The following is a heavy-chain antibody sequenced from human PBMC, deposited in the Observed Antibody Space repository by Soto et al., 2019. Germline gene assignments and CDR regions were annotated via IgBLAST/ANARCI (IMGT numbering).Heavy chain of an antibody. CDR1: GFTFSSYW. Sequence: GGSLRLSCAASGFTFSSYWMSWVRQAPGKGLEWVANIKQDGSEKYYVDSVKGRFTISRDNAKNSLYLQMNSLRAEDTAVYYCARDNRYYYDFWSGYYPMAFDIWGQGTMVTVSS. V-gene: IGHV3-7*01. CDR3: ARDNRYYYDFWSGYYPMAFDI. CDR2: IKQDGSEK. J-gene: IGHJ3*02. D-gene: IGHD3-3*01.